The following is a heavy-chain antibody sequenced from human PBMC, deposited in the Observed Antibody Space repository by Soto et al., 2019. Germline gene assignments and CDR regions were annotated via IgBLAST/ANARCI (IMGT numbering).Heavy chain of an antibody. CDR1: GGSISSSSYY. D-gene: IGHD3-10*01. CDR3: ARQEHGFGEELLDY. J-gene: IGHJ4*02. CDR2: IYYSGST. Sequence: SETLSLTCTVSGGSISSSSYYWGWIRQPPGKGLEWIGSIYYSGSTYYNPSLKSRVTISVDTSKNQFSLKLSSVTAADTAVYYCARQEHGFGEELLDYWGQGTLVTVSS. V-gene: IGHV4-39*01.